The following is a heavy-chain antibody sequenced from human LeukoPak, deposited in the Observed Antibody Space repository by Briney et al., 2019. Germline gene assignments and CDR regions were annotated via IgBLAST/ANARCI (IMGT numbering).Heavy chain of an antibody. CDR2: IYYSGST. V-gene: IGHV4-39*01. J-gene: IGHJ4*02. CDR1: GGSISSSSYY. D-gene: IGHD6-19*01. CDR3: ARRGVAGNAYFDY. Sequence: SETLSLTCTVPGGSISSSSYYWGWIRQPPGKGLEWIGSIYYSGSTYYNPSLKSRVTISVDTSKNQFSLKLSSVTAADTAVYYCARRGVAGNAYFDYWGQGTLVTVSS.